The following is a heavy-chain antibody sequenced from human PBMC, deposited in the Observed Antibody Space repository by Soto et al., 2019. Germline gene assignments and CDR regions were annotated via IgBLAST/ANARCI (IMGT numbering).Heavy chain of an antibody. CDR3: ARYYGSGHFDY. D-gene: IGHD3-10*01. Sequence: GGSLRLSCAASGFTFVSYSMNWFRQAPGKGLEWVSSISSSSSYIYYADSVKGRFTISRDNARNSLYLQMNSPRAEDTAVYYCARYYGSGHFDYWGQGTLVTVSS. V-gene: IGHV3-21*01. CDR1: GFTFVSYS. CDR2: ISSSSSYI. J-gene: IGHJ4*02.